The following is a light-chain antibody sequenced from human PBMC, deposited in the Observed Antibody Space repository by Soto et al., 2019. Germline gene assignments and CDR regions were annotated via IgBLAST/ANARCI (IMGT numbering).Light chain of an antibody. Sequence: QSVLTQPASVSGSPGQSLTISCTGTSSDVGAYIYVSWYQQFPGKAPKLILYEVNNRPSGVSNRFSGSKSDTTASLTISGLQPEDEADYYCSAYSDIDTKVFGTGTKVTVL. CDR3: SAYSDIDTKV. J-gene: IGLJ1*01. V-gene: IGLV2-14*03. CDR1: SSDVGAYIY. CDR2: EVN.